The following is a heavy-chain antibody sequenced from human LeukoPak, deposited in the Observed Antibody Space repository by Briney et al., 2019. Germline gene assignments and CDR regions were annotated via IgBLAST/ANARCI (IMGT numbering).Heavy chain of an antibody. CDR3: ARGHGTMVRGASGFDY. D-gene: IGHD3-10*01. V-gene: IGHV4-59*01. CDR2: IYYSGST. J-gene: IGHJ4*02. CDR1: GGSISSYY. Sequence: SETLSLTCTVSGGSISSYYWSWIRQPPGKGLEWIGYIYYSGSTNYNPSLKSRVTISVDTSKNQFSLKLSSVTAADTAVYYCARGHGTMVRGASGFDYWGQGTLVTVS.